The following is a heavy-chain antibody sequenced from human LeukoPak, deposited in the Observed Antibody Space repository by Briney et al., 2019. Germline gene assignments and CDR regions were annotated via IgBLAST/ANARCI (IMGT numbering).Heavy chain of an antibody. Sequence: VASVKVSCKASGYTFTSYYMHWVRQAPGQGLEWMGIINPSGGSTSYAQKFQGRVTMTRDTSTSTVYMELSSLRSEDTAVYYCASECPRTGYCLDPWGQGTLVTVSS. J-gene: IGHJ5*02. CDR1: GYTFTSYY. D-gene: IGHD3/OR15-3a*01. V-gene: IGHV1-46*01. CDR3: ASECPRTGYCLDP. CDR2: INPSGGST.